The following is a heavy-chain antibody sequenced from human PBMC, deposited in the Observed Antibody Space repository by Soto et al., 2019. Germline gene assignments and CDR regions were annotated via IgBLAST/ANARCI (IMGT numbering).Heavy chain of an antibody. J-gene: IGHJ6*03. Sequence: ASVKVSCKASGYTFTSYYMHWARQAPGRGLEWMGIINPSGGSTSYAQKFQGRVTMTRDTSTSTVYMELSSLRSEDTAVYYCASERGSNRDYYYYMDVWGKGTTVTVSS. CDR3: ASERGSNRDYYYYMDV. D-gene: IGHD3-10*01. CDR2: INPSGGST. CDR1: GYTFTSYY. V-gene: IGHV1-46*03.